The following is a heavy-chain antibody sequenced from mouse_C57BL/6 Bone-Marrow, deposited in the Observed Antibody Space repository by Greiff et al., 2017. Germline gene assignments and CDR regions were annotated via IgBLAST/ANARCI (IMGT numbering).Heavy chain of an antibody. CDR1: GYTFTSSW. J-gene: IGHJ2*01. D-gene: IGHD4-1*01. V-gene: IGHV1-7*01. CDR3: ARTRWGDY. CDR2: INPSSGYT. Sequence: QVQLQQSGAELAKPGASVKLSCKASGYTFTSSWMHWVKQRPGQGLEWIGYINPSSGYTKYNQKFKDKATLTADKSSSTADMQLSSLTYEDTAVYYCARTRWGDYWGQGTTLTVAS.